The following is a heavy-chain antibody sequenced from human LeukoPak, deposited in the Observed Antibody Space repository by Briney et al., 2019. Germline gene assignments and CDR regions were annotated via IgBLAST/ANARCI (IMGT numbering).Heavy chain of an antibody. D-gene: IGHD2-2*01. CDR2: IRYDGSNK. Sequence: PGGSLRLSCAVSGFTFSSYGMHWVRQAPGKGLEWVAFIRYDGSNKYYADSVKGRFTISRDNSKNTLYLQMNSLRAEDTAVYYCAISDLGYCSSTSCYDAPRGSVWSGFDYWGQGTLVTVSS. CDR3: AISDLGYCSSTSCYDAPRGSVWSGFDY. J-gene: IGHJ4*02. V-gene: IGHV3-30*02. CDR1: GFTFSSYG.